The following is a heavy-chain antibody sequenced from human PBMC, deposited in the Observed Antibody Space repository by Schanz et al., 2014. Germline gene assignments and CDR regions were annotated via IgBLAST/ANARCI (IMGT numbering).Heavy chain of an antibody. J-gene: IGHJ4*02. Sequence: EVQLLESGGALEQPGGSLRLSCAASGITFSDYAMSWVRQPPGKGLEWVANINQDGSDKSYVDSVKGRFTISRDNAKNSLYLQMNSLRAEDTAVYYCARDKGGYYPFDYWGQGSLVTVSS. CDR1: GITFSDYA. CDR3: ARDKGGYYPFDY. D-gene: IGHD3-22*01. CDR2: INQDGSDK. V-gene: IGHV3-7*01.